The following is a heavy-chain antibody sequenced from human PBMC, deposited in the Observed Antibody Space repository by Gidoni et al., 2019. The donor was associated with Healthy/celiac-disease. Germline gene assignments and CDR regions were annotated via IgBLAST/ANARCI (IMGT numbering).Heavy chain of an antibody. D-gene: IGHD6-19*01. CDR3: ARDNRIAVDSNGMDV. J-gene: IGHJ6*02. CDR1: GFTFSSYW. CDR2: INSDGSST. Sequence: EVQLVESGGGLVQPGGSLRLSCAASGFTFSSYWMHWVRQAPGKGLVWVSRINSDGSSTSYADSVKGRFTISRDNAKNTLYLQMNSLRAEDTAVYYCARDNRIAVDSNGMDVWGQGTTVTVSS. V-gene: IGHV3-74*01.